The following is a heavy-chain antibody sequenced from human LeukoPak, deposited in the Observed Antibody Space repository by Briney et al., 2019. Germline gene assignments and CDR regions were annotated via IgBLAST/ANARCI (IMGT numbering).Heavy chain of an antibody. CDR3: ARRTTIWFGENYYFDY. Sequence: SETRSLTCTVSGGSISSSYYWGWIRQPPGKGLEWIGSIYYSGSTYYNPSLKSRVTISVGTSKNQFSLKLSSVTAADTAVYYCARRTTIWFGENYYFDYWGQGTLVTVSS. CDR1: GGSISSSYY. J-gene: IGHJ4*02. D-gene: IGHD3-10*01. V-gene: IGHV4-39*01. CDR2: IYYSGST.